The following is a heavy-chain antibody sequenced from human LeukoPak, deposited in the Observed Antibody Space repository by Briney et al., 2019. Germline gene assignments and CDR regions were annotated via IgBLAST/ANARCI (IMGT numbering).Heavy chain of an antibody. D-gene: IGHD2-2*01. J-gene: IGHJ5*02. V-gene: IGHV1-69*06. CDR2: ITPILGTA. Sequence: SVKVSCKASGGTFSSYAISWVRQAPGQGLEWMGGITPILGTANYAQKFQGRVTITADKSTSTAYMELSSLRSEDTAVYYCAWVGGHCSSTSCYAGNWFDPWGQGTVVTVSS. CDR1: GGTFSSYA. CDR3: AWVGGHCSSTSCYAGNWFDP.